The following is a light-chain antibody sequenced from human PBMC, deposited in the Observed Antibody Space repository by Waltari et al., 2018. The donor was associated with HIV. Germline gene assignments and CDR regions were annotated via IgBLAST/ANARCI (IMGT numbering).Light chain of an antibody. CDR2: EVI. CDR1: SSDVGGYDS. Sequence: QSALTQPRSVSGSPGQSAPISCTGTSSDVGGYDSVSWYLQHPGKVPKLIIYEVIKRPSGVPDRFSGLKSGNTASLTISGLQTEDEADYVGCSYAGTSTYVLFGGGTKLTVL. CDR3: CSYAGTSTYVL. V-gene: IGLV2-11*01. J-gene: IGLJ3*02.